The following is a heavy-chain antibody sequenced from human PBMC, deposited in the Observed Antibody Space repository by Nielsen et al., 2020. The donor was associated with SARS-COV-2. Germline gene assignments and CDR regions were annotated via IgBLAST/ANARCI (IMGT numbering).Heavy chain of an antibody. CDR3: ARHHCSGGSCFLVGWFDT. CDR2: IDPSDSYT. J-gene: IGHJ5*02. CDR1: GYSYTSYW. V-gene: IGHV5-10-1*01. Sequence: GESLKISCKGSGYSYTSYWMGWVRQVRGKGLEWVGSIDPSDSYTNYSPSFQGHVTISTDKSISTAYLQWSSLKASDTAMYYCARHHCSGGSCFLVGWFDTWGQGTLVTVSA. D-gene: IGHD2-15*01.